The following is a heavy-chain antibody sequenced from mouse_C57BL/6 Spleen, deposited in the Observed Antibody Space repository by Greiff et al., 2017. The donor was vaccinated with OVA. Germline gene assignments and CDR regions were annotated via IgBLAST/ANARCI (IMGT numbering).Heavy chain of an antibody. Sequence: VQLQQSGPELVKPGASVKISCKASGYSFTSYYIHWVKQRPGQGLEWIGWIYPGSGNTKYNEKFKGKATLTADTSSSTAYMQLSSLTSEDSAVYYCARTLYDGYYVLDYWGQGTTLTVSS. CDR1: GYSFTSYY. V-gene: IGHV1-66*01. J-gene: IGHJ2*01. D-gene: IGHD2-3*01. CDR3: ARTLYDGYYVLDY. CDR2: IYPGSGNT.